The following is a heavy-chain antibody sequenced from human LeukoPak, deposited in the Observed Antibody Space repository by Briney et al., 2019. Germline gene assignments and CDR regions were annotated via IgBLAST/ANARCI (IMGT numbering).Heavy chain of an antibody. Sequence: GASVKVSCKASGYPFTSHAVTWVRQGPGQGLGWMGCISDYNAYTTYAPNLQGRVTVSTDRSTSTAYMELRSLRSDDTAVYYCARLTGGAPYYSFDYWGQGTLVTVSS. J-gene: IGHJ4*02. D-gene: IGHD1-26*01. CDR3: ARLTGGAPYYSFDY. V-gene: IGHV1-18*01. CDR1: GYPFTSHA. CDR2: ISDYNAYT.